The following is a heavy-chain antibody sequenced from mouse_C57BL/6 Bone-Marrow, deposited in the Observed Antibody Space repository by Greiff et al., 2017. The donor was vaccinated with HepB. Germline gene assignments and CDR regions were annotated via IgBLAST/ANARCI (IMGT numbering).Heavy chain of an antibody. V-gene: IGHV5-9*01. D-gene: IGHD2-5*01. CDR1: GFTFSSYT. J-gene: IGHJ3*01. CDR3: ARHPYSNYEAY. Sequence: EVQRVESGGGLVKPGGSLKLSCAASGFTFSSYTMSWVRQTPEKRLEWVATISGGGGNTYYPDSVKGRFTISRDNAKNTLYLQMSSLRSEDTALYYCARHPYSNYEAYWGQGTLVTVSA. CDR2: ISGGGGNT.